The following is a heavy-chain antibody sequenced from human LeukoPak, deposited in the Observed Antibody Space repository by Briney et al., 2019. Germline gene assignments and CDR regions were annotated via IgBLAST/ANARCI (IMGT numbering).Heavy chain of an antibody. J-gene: IGHJ6*02. CDR3: ARAIQLWFRYYYYYGMDV. V-gene: IGHV4-34*01. D-gene: IGHD5-18*01. CDR1: GGSFSGYY. Sequence: SETLSLTCAVYGGSFSGYYWSWIRQPPGKGLEWIGEINHSGSTNYNPSLKSRVTISVDTSKNQFSLKLSSVTAADTAVYYCARAIQLWFRYYYYYGMDVWGQGTTVTVSS. CDR2: INHSGST.